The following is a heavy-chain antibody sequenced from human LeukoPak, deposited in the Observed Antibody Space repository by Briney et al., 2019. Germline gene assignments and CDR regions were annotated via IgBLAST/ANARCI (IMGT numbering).Heavy chain of an antibody. CDR1: GFTFSTYS. CDR2: ISSSSNYI. V-gene: IGHV3-21*06. D-gene: IGHD1-26*01. Sequence: GGSLRLSCTASGFTFSTYSMNWVRQAPGKGLEWVSSISSSSNYIYYADSVKGRFTISRDNAKNSLYLQMNSLRAEDTAVYYCARSSGSYSSPDYWGQGTLVTVSS. J-gene: IGHJ4*02. CDR3: ARSSGSYSSPDY.